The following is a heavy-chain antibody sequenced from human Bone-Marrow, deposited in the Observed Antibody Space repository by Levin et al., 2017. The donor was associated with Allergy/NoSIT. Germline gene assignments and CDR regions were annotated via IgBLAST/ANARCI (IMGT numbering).Heavy chain of an antibody. Sequence: GGSLRLSCAASGFTFDDYAMHWVRQAPGKGLEWVSGISWNSGSIGYADSVKGRFTISRDNAKNSLYLQMNSLRAEDTALYYCAKALGGYSYAEFDYWGQGTLVTVSS. CDR1: GFTFDDYA. J-gene: IGHJ4*02. CDR3: AKALGGYSYAEFDY. CDR2: ISWNSGSI. V-gene: IGHV3-9*01. D-gene: IGHD5-18*01.